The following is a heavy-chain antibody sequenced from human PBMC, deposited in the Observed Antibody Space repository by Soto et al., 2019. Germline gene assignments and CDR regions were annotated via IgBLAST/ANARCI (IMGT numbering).Heavy chain of an antibody. Sequence: GGSLRLSCAASGFTFSSYGMHWVRQAPGKGLEWVAVIWYDGSNKYYADSVKGRFTISRDNSNNTLYLQMNSLRAEDTAVYYCARDYYYGSGSYSNAFSDYWGQGTMVTVSS. CDR2: IWYDGSNK. CDR3: ARDYYYGSGSYSNAFSDY. CDR1: GFTFSSYG. J-gene: IGHJ4*02. D-gene: IGHD3-10*01. V-gene: IGHV3-33*01.